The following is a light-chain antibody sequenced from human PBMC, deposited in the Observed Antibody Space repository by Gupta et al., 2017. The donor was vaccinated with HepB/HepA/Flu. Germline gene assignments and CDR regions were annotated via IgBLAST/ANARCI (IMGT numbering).Light chain of an antibody. CDR1: QSVLSSSNNKNY. Sequence: DIVMTQSPDSLAVSLCERATINCKSTQSVLSSSNNKNYLSWYQQKPGQPPKLLIYWASTRQSGVPDRFSGSGSGTDFTLTIRSLQAEDVAVYFCQQYYSSPWTFGQGTKVEIK. CDR2: WAS. V-gene: IGKV4-1*01. J-gene: IGKJ1*01. CDR3: QQYYSSPWT.